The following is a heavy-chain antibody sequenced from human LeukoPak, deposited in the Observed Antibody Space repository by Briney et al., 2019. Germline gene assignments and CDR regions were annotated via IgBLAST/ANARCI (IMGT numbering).Heavy chain of an antibody. J-gene: IGHJ5*02. CDR3: ARDFYASGFYFWFDP. V-gene: IGHV4-4*07. CDR2: ISPSGTT. CDR1: GGYTVSHY. D-gene: IGHD2/OR15-2a*01. Sequence: SHTLSLTFTVSGGYTVSHYWSWIRQPAGKGLEWIGRISPSGTTHYNPSLRSRVTRSVDTSKNYFSLRLSSVTAADTAVYYCARDFYASGFYFWFDPWGQGMLVTVSS.